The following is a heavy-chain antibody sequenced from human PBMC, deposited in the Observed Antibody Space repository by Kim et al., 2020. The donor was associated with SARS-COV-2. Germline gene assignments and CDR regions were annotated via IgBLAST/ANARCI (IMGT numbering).Heavy chain of an antibody. Sequence: GGSLRLSCVASGFTFSSYGMHWVRQAPGKGLEWVAGISYDGSNKYYADSVKGRFTISRDNSKNTLYLQMNSLRAEDTAVYYCASLSRGNYCDGMDVWGQGTTVTVSS. CDR1: GFTFSSYG. V-gene: IGHV3-30*03. J-gene: IGHJ6*02. CDR3: ASLSRGNYCDGMDV. D-gene: IGHD1-7*01. CDR2: ISYDGSNK.